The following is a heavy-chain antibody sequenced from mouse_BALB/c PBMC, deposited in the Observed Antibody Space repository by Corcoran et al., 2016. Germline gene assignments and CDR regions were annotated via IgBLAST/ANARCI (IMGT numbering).Heavy chain of an antibody. J-gene: IGHJ3*01. D-gene: IGHD2-4*01. CDR2: IDPANGNT. Sequence: EVQLQQSGAELVKPGASVKLSCTASGFNIKDTYMHWVKQRPEQGLEWSGRIDPANGNTKYDPKFQGKATITADKSSNTAYLQLSSLTSEDTAFYYCASDDYDGGWGQGTLVTVSA. CDR3: ASDDYDGG. V-gene: IGHV14-3*02. CDR1: GFNIKDTY.